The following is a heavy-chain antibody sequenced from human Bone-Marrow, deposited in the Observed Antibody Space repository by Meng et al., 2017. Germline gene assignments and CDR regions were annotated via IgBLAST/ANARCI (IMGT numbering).Heavy chain of an antibody. Sequence: GESLKISCAASGFTFSDYEMNWVRQAPGKGLEWVSYISTSGDTTFYADSVKGRFTISRGNAKNSLFLQMSSLRAEDTALYYCARIPVKEREITTFGYWGQGTLVTVSS. V-gene: IGHV3-48*03. D-gene: IGHD3-16*01. J-gene: IGHJ4*02. CDR1: GFTFSDYE. CDR2: ISTSGDTT. CDR3: ARIPVKEREITTFGY.